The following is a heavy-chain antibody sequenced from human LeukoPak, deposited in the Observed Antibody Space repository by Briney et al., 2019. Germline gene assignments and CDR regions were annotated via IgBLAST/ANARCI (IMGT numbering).Heavy chain of an antibody. D-gene: IGHD2-15*01. Sequence: GGSLRLSCAASGFTFSSYAMHWVRQAPGEGLEYVSAISSNGGSTYYADSVKGRFTISRDNSKNTLYLQMGSLRVEDMAVYYCARGYCSGGSCPLDYWGQGTLVTVSS. V-gene: IGHV3-64*02. J-gene: IGHJ4*02. CDR2: ISSNGGST. CDR1: GFTFSSYA. CDR3: ARGYCSGGSCPLDY.